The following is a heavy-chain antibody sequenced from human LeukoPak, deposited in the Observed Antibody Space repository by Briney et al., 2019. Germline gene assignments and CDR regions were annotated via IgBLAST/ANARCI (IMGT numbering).Heavy chain of an antibody. Sequence: GGSLRLSCAASGFTFSSYAMSWVRQAPGKGLEWVSAIRGSDDSTYYADSVKGRFTISRDNSRNTLYLQMNSLRAEDTAVYYCAKDRRGPQATTYYFADWGQGTLVTVSS. CDR3: AKDRRGPQATTYYFAD. CDR2: IRGSDDST. CDR1: GFTFSSYA. J-gene: IGHJ4*02. V-gene: IGHV3-23*01. D-gene: IGHD1-26*01.